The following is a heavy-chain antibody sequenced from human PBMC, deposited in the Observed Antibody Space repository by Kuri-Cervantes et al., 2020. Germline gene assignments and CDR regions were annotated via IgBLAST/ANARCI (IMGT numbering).Heavy chain of an antibody. Sequence: ASVKVSCKASGYTFTGYYMHWVRQAPGQGLEWMGWINPNSGGTNYAQKFQGRVTMTRDTSISTAYMELSRLRSDDTAVYYCATVGGYCSGGSCYSTQYYYYYGMDVWGQGTTVTVSS. V-gene: IGHV1-2*02. J-gene: IGHJ6*02. D-gene: IGHD2-15*01. CDR1: GYTFTGYY. CDR2: INPNSGGT. CDR3: ATVGGYCSGGSCYSTQYYYYYGMDV.